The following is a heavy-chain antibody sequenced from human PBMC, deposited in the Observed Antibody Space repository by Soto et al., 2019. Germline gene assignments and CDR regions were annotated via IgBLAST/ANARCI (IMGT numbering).Heavy chain of an antibody. CDR2: ISSSSSYI. CDR1: GFTFSSYS. V-gene: IGHV3-21*01. Sequence: GGSLRLSCAASGFTFSSYSMNWVRQAPGKGLEWVSSISSSSSYIYYADSVKGRFTVSRDNAKNSLYLQMNSLRAEDTAVYYCARALPADNDYWGQGTLVTVSS. CDR3: ARALPADNDY. J-gene: IGHJ4*02. D-gene: IGHD2-2*01.